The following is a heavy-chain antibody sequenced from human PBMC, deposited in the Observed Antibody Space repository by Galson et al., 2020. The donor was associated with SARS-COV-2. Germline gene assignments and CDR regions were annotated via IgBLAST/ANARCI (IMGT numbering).Heavy chain of an antibody. V-gene: IGHV4-39*07. J-gene: IGHJ5*02. Sequence: SETLSLTCTVSGGSISSSNYYWGWIRQPPGKGLEWIGTIYYSGRTYYNPSLKSRVTISVDTSKNQFSLKLTSVTAADTALYHCARVGYLVAAGTGVMESWGQGTLVTVSS. CDR2: IYYSGRT. D-gene: IGHD6-13*01. CDR3: ARVGYLVAAGTGVMES. CDR1: GGSISSSNYY.